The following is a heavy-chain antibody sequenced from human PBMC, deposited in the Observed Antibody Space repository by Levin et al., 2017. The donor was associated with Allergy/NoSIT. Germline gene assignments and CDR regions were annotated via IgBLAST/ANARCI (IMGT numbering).Heavy chain of an antibody. CDR2: IYYSGST. Sequence: SETLSLTCTVSGGSISSYYWSWIRQPPGKGLEWIGYIYYSGSTNYNPSLKSRVTISVDTSKNQFSLKLSSVTAADTAVYYCARVIAVEGGIAFDIWGQGTMVTVSS. CDR1: GGSISSYY. CDR3: ARVIAVEGGIAFDI. J-gene: IGHJ3*02. V-gene: IGHV4-59*01. D-gene: IGHD6-19*01.